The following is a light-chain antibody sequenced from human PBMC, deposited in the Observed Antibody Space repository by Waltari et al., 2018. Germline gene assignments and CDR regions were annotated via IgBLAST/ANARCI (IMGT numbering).Light chain of an antibody. V-gene: IGLV3-19*01. J-gene: IGLJ3*02. Sequence: SSEVTQDPHVSVALGQTVTIPCRGDRFRRYYASWYRQRPGQAPVLVLYGQERPSGVPDRFSGSTSGDTADLTITGAQAGDEGDYYCLSRDTPSTRVFGGGTRLTV. CDR3: LSRDTPSTRV. CDR1: RFRRYY. CDR2: GQE.